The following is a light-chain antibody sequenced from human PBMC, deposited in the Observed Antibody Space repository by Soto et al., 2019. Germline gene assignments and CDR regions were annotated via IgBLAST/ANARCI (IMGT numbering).Light chain of an antibody. CDR3: QEYNTWPWT. CDR1: QSVSSSY. CDR2: GAS. Sequence: EIVLTQSPGTLSLSPGERATLSCRASQSVSSSYLAWYQQKPGQAPRLLIYGASSRATGIPDRFSGSGSGTDFTLTIGRLEPEDFAVYYCQEYNTWPWTFGQGTKVEIK. V-gene: IGKV3-20*01. J-gene: IGKJ1*01.